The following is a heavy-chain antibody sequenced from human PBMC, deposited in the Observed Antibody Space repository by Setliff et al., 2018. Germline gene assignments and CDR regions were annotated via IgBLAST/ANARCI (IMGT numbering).Heavy chain of an antibody. D-gene: IGHD6-19*01. CDR3: ARGHSSGWSEGWFDP. Sequence: ASVKVSCKASGYTFGAHYIHWVRQAPGQGFEWMGWINPKSGVTSYAQSFQGRIAMTRDTSISTAYMELSRLRSDDTAVYYCARGHSSGWSEGWFDPWGQGTLVTVSS. CDR2: INPKSGVT. J-gene: IGHJ5*02. V-gene: IGHV1-2*02. CDR1: GYTFGAHY.